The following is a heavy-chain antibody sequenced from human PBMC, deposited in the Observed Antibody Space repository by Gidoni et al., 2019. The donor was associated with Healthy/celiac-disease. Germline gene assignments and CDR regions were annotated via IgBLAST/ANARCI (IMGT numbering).Heavy chain of an antibody. CDR1: GFTFSSYW. Sequence: EVQLVESGGGLVQPGGSLRLSCAASGFTFSSYWMSWVRQAPGKGLEWVANIKQDGSEKYYVDSVKGRFTISRDNAKNSLYLQMNSLRAEDTAVYYCASYIAVAGPNWFDPWGQGTLVTVSS. J-gene: IGHJ5*02. CDR2: IKQDGSEK. D-gene: IGHD6-19*01. V-gene: IGHV3-7*01. CDR3: ASYIAVAGPNWFDP.